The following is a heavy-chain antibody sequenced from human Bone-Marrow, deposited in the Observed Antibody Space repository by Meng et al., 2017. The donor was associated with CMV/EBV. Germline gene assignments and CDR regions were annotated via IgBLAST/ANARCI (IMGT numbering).Heavy chain of an antibody. CDR2: ISMSSSYI. V-gene: IGHV3-21*01. CDR1: GFTFSSYS. Sequence: GGSLRLSCAASGFTFSSYSMNWVRQAPGKGLEWVSSISMSSSYIYYADSVKGRFTISRDNSKNTLYLQMNSLRAEDTAVYYCAREGWLEGATAEARGQGTLVTVSS. CDR3: AREGWLEGATAEA. J-gene: IGHJ4*02. D-gene: IGHD6-25*01.